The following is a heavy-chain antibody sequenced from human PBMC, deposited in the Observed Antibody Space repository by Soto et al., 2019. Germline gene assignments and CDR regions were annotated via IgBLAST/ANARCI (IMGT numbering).Heavy chain of an antibody. CDR2: ISYDGSNK. Sequence: QVQLVESGGGVVQPGRSLRLSCAASGFTFSSYGMHWVRQAPGKGLEWVAVISYDGSNKYYADSVKGRFTISRDNSKNTLYLQMNSLRAEDTAVYYCAKTGYSSGWYIGYWGQGTLVTVSS. V-gene: IGHV3-30*18. D-gene: IGHD6-19*01. J-gene: IGHJ4*02. CDR3: AKTGYSSGWYIGY. CDR1: GFTFSSYG.